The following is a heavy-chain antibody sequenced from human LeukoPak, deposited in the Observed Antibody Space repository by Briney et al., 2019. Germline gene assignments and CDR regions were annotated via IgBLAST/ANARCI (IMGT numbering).Heavy chain of an antibody. CDR3: ARGSWWNWFDP. D-gene: IGHD6-13*01. CDR1: GGTFINYA. V-gene: IGHV1-69*06. Sequence: ASVKVSSKTSGGTFINYAISWVRQAPGQGLEWMGGIIPIFGTANYAQKFQGRVTITADKSTSTAYMELSSLRSEDTAVYYCARGSWWNWFDPWGQGTLVTVSS. J-gene: IGHJ5*02. CDR2: IIPIFGTA.